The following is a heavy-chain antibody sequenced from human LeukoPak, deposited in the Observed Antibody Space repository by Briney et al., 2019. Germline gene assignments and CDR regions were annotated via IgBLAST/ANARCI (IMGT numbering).Heavy chain of an antibody. D-gene: IGHD3-22*01. V-gene: IGHV1-18*01. J-gene: IGHJ5*02. Sequence: ASVKVSCKASGYTFTSYGISWVRRAPGQGLEWMGWISAYNGNTNYAQKLQGRVTMTTDTSTSTAYMELRSLRSDDTAVYYCAISGYYYVSSWFDPWGQGTLVTVSS. CDR2: ISAYNGNT. CDR1: GYTFTSYG. CDR3: AISGYYYVSSWFDP.